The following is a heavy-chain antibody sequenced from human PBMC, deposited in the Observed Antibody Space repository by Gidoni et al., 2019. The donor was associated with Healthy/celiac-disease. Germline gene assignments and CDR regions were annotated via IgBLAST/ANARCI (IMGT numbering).Heavy chain of an antibody. J-gene: IGHJ6*03. CDR3: ARVLRFLEWDYYYYMDV. Sequence: QVQLVQSGAEVTKPGSSVKVSCKASGGTFSSYAISWVRQAPGQGLEWMGGIIPIFGTANYAQKFQGRVTITADKSTSTAYMELRSLRSEDTAVYYCARVLRFLEWDYYYYMDVWGKGTTVTVSS. CDR1: GGTFSSYA. CDR2: IIPIFGTA. V-gene: IGHV1-69*06. D-gene: IGHD3-3*01.